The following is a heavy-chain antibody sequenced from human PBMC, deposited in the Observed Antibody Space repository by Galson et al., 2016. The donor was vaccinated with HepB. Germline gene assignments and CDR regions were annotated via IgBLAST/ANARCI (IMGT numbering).Heavy chain of an antibody. D-gene: IGHD2-15*01. CDR3: ARHANPLYCSGGGFYNYYGMDV. J-gene: IGHJ6*02. CDR2: IDPSDSYT. V-gene: IGHV5-10-1*01. Sequence: QSGAEVKKPGESLRISCRGSGYSFTNYWISWVRQMPGKGLEWMGRIDPSDSYTNYSPSFQGHVTISTDKSISTAYLQWSSLKAWDTAMYYCARHANPLYCSGGGFYNYYGMDVWGQGTTVTVSS. CDR1: GYSFTNYW.